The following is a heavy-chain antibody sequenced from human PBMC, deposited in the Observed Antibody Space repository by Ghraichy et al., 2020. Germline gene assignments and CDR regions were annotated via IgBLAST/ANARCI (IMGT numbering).Heavy chain of an antibody. CDR2: IRYDGSNK. CDR3: AKLPEGYSYGPLYGMDV. V-gene: IGHV3-30*02. J-gene: IGHJ6*02. CDR1: GFTFSSYG. Sequence: GGSLRLSCAASGFTFSSYGMHWVRQAPGKGLEWVAFIRYDGSNKYYAESVKGRFTISRDNSKNTLYLQMNSLRAEDTAVYYCAKLPEGYSYGPLYGMDVWGQGTTVTVSS. D-gene: IGHD5-18*01.